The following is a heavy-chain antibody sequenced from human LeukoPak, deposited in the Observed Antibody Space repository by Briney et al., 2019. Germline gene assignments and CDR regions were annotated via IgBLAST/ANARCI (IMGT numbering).Heavy chain of an antibody. CDR3: ARASYSYDINGWVPFDY. CDR2: IYTSGST. CDR1: GNSISSGDNY. J-gene: IGHJ4*02. D-gene: IGHD3-22*01. V-gene: IGHV4-61*02. Sequence: SETLSLTCTVSGNSISSGDNYWSWIRQPAGKGLEWIGRIYTSGSTNYNPSLKSRVTISGDTSKNQFSLRLSSVTAADTAVYYCARASYSYDINGWVPFDYWGQGTLVSVSS.